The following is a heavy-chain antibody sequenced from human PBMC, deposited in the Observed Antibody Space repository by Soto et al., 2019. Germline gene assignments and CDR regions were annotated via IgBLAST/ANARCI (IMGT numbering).Heavy chain of an antibody. D-gene: IGHD5-12*01. CDR1: GGTFSSYT. CDR2: IIPILGIA. V-gene: IGHV1-69*02. Sequence: QVQLVQSGAEVKKPGSSVKVSCKASGGTFSSYTISWVRQAPGQGLEWMGRIIPILGIANYAQKFQGRVTITADKSTSTAYMELSSLRSEDTAMYYCAASGYDRAAYYYYGMDVWGQGTTVTVSS. CDR3: AASGYDRAAYYYYGMDV. J-gene: IGHJ6*02.